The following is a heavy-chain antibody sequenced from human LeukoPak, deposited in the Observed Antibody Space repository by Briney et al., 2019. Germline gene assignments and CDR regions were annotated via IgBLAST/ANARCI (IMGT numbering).Heavy chain of an antibody. D-gene: IGHD3-22*01. V-gene: IGHV4-34*01. CDR3: ARAKTYYYDSSGYYYFDY. J-gene: IGHJ4*02. CDR1: GGSISSYY. CDR2: INHSGST. Sequence: PSETLSLTCTVSGGSISSYYWSWIRQPPGKGLEWIGEINHSGSTNYNPSLKSRVTISVDTSKNQFSLKLSSVTAADTAVYYCARAKTYYYDSSGYYYFDYWGQGTLVTVSS.